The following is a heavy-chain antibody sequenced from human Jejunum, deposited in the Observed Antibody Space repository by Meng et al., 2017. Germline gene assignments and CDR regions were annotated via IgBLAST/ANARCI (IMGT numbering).Heavy chain of an antibody. CDR2: IYPDDSET. V-gene: IGHV5-51*01. J-gene: IGHJ4*01. D-gene: IGHD5-18*01. CDR3: ARGGYGNYYFAY. CDR1: GYNFGIYW. Sequence: GESLKISCQGSGYNFGIYWIGWVRQMPGKGLEWMGIIYPDDSETKYSPSFQGQVTISADKSISAAYLQWSSLKASDTAIYYCARGGYGNYYFAYWGQGNLV.